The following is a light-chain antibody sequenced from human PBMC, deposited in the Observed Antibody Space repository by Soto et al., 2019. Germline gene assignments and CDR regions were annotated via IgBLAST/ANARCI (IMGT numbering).Light chain of an antibody. J-gene: IGLJ1*01. CDR1: TRDVGNYNY. Sequence: QPGLGEPASVSGSPGNTITISCTGATRDVGNYNYVSWYQHHPGKAPKLMIYEVTNRPSGVSNRFSGSKSGNTASLTISGLQAEEEADSYCKSSPSRSTYVFGTGTKVTVL. V-gene: IGLV2-14*01. CDR3: KSSPSRSTYV. CDR2: EVT.